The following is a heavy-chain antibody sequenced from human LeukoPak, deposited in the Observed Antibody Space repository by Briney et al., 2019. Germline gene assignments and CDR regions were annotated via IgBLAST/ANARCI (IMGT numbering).Heavy chain of an antibody. CDR2: ISYDGSNK. CDR1: GFTFSSYG. D-gene: IGHD5-24*01. Sequence: PGGSLRLSCAASGFTFSSYGMHWVRQAPGKGLEWVAVISYDGSNKYYADSVKGRFTISRDNSKNTLYLQMNSLRAEDTAVYYCARIRDDHNPLDYWGQGTLVTVSS. V-gene: IGHV3-30*03. J-gene: IGHJ4*02. CDR3: ARIRDDHNPLDY.